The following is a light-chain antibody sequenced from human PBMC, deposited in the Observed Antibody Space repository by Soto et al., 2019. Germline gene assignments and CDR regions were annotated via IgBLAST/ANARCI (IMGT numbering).Light chain of an antibody. CDR1: SSDIGAYKF. J-gene: IGLJ2*01. CDR2: EVS. Sequence: QSVLTQPPSASGSPGQSVAISCTGTSSDIGAYKFVSWYQQHPGKAPKLIIYEVSIRPSGVPDRFSGSKSGNTASLTVSGLVAEDDADYYCSLYAGSNNVVFGGGTKLTVL. V-gene: IGLV2-8*01. CDR3: SLYAGSNNVV.